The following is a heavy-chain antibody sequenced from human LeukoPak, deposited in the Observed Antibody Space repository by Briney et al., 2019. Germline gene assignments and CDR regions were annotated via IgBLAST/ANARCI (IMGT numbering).Heavy chain of an antibody. Sequence: SETLSLTCEVSGVSISSGGYSWSWIRQPPGKGLEWIGYIYYSGSTNYNPSLKSRVTISVDTSKNQFSLKLSSVTAADTAVYYCARDIGYYYDSSGTWGGPHWWFDPWGQGTLVTVSS. V-gene: IGHV4-61*08. J-gene: IGHJ5*02. CDR1: GVSISSGGYS. CDR2: IYYSGST. CDR3: ARDIGYYYDSSGTWGGPHWWFDP. D-gene: IGHD3-22*01.